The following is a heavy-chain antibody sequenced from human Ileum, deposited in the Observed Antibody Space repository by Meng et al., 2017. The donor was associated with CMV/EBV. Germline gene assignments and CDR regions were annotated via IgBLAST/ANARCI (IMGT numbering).Heavy chain of an antibody. CDR2: INHSGST. CDR3: ARGSYNWNYPRRHYFDY. D-gene: IGHD1-7*01. V-gene: IGHV4-34*01. J-gene: IGHJ4*02. Sequence: SETLSLTCAVYGGSFSGYYWSWIRQPPGKGLGWIGEINHSGSTNYNPSLKSRVTITVDTSKNQFSLKLSSVTAADTAVYYCARGSYNWNYPRRHYFDYWGQGTLVTVSS. CDR1: GGSFSGYY.